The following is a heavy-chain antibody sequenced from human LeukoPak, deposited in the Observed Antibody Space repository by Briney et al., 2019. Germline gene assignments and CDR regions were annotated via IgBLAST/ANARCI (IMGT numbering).Heavy chain of an antibody. CDR1: GYTFTSYA. D-gene: IGHD4-17*01. CDR3: AKPARSGDYYFDY. J-gene: IGHJ4*02. CDR2: ISAGNGNT. Sequence: ASVKVSCKASGYTFTSYAMHWVRQAPGQRLEWMGWISAGNGNTKYSQKFQGRVTITRDTSASTAYMELSSLRSEDTAVYYCAKPARSGDYYFDYWGQGTLVTVSS. V-gene: IGHV1-3*01.